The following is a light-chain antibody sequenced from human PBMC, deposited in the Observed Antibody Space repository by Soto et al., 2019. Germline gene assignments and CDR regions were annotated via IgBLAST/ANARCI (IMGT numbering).Light chain of an antibody. V-gene: IGLV2-11*01. J-gene: IGLJ2*01. CDR2: DVS. CDR3: CSYAGSYTLKV. CDR1: SSDVGGYNY. Sequence: QSALTQPRSVSGSPGQSVTISCTGTSSDVGGYNYVSWYQQHPGKAPKLMIYDVSKRPSGVPDRFSGSKSGNTASLTISGLKTEDEADYYCCSYAGSYTLKVFGGGTQLTVL.